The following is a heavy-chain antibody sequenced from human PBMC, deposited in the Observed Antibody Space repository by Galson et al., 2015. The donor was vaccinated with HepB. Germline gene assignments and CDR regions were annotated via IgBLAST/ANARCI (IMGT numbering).Heavy chain of an antibody. D-gene: IGHD6-13*01. Sequence: FLRLSCAASGFTFSSYSKNWVRQAPGKGLEWVSYISSSSSTIYYADSVKGRFTISRDNAKNSLYLQMNSLRAEDTAVYYCARSSYSFPPPKVPNMDVWGQGTTVTVSS. CDR2: ISSSSSTI. V-gene: IGHV3-48*01. J-gene: IGHJ6*02. CDR1: GFTFSSYS. CDR3: ARSSYSFPPPKVPNMDV.